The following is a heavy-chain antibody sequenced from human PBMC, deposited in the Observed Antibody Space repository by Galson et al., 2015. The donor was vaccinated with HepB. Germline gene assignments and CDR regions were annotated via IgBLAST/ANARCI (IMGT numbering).Heavy chain of an antibody. CDR1: GFSLSTNEVG. CDR2: NYWNNEK. D-gene: IGHD5-24*01. CDR3: VHEIRWRLLGAY. J-gene: IGHJ4*02. Sequence: PALVKPPQTLTLTCTFSGFSLSTNEVGVGWIRQPPGKALEWLALNYWNNEKRYSPSLKSRLTITRVTASDQVVLIMTNMDPADTATYYCVHEIRWRLLGAYWGQGIPVTVSS. V-gene: IGHV2-5*01.